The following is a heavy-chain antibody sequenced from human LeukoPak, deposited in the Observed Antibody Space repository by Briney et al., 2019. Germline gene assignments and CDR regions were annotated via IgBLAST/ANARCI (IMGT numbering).Heavy chain of an antibody. CDR1: GGSITSYY. V-gene: IGHV4-59*13. CDR3: ARVIVNSGWYYYYMDV. D-gene: IGHD6-19*01. CDR2: LYYSGYS. Sequence: SETLSLTCTVSGGSITSYYWAWLRQPPGKGLEWIGYLYYSGYSNYNPSLKSRVSMSVDTSKNQFSLKLSSVTAADTAVYYCARVIVNSGWYYYYMDVWGKGTTVTVSS. J-gene: IGHJ6*03.